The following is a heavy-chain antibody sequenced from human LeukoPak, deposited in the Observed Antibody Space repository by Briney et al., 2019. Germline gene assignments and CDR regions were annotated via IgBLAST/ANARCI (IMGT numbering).Heavy chain of an antibody. J-gene: IGHJ4*02. CDR2: IRYDGSNK. CDR1: GFTFSNDG. CDR3: AEVGSGWYEGDY. Sequence: PGGSLRLSCAASGFTFSNDGMHWVGQAPGKGLEWVAFIRYDGSNKWYEDSVKGRFTGSTDNSKNTMYLQMNILMAEDSAVYFCAEVGSGWYEGDYWGQGTLVTVSS. D-gene: IGHD6-19*01. V-gene: IGHV3-30*02.